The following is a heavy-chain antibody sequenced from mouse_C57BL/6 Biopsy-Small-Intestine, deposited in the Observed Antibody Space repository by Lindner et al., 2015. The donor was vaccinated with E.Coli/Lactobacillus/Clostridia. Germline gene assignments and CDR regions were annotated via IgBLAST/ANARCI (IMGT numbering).Heavy chain of an antibody. Sequence: VQLQESGAELVKPGASVKISCKASGYGFSSCWMNWVKQRPGRGLEWIGQIYPGDGDTNYNGKFTDKAALTTDKSSSTAFMQLSSLTSEDSAVYFCVRGERGDFDYWGQGTTLTVSS. CDR1: GYGFSSCW. CDR3: VRGERGDFDY. V-gene: IGHV1-80*01. J-gene: IGHJ2*01. CDR2: IYPGDGDT.